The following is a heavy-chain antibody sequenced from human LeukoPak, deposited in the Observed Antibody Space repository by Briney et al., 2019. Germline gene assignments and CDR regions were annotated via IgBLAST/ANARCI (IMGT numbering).Heavy chain of an antibody. D-gene: IGHD6-19*01. CDR1: GGTFSSYA. J-gene: IGHJ4*02. CDR3: AIHSSGWGRVY. Sequence: ASVKVSCKASGGTFSSYAISWVRQAPGQGLEWMGGTIPIFGTANYAQKFQGRVTITTDDSTSTAYMELSSLRSEDTAVYYCAIHSSGWGRVYWGQGTLVTVSS. CDR2: TIPIFGTA. V-gene: IGHV1-69*05.